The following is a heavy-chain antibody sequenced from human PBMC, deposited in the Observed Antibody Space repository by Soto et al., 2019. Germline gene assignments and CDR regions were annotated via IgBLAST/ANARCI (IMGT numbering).Heavy chain of an antibody. CDR3: ARVGGQLVPGFDY. D-gene: IGHD6-6*01. Sequence: EVQLVESGGGLVKPGGSLRLSCAASGFTFSSYSMNWVRQAPGKGLEWVSAISSSSSYIYYAYSVKGRFTISRDNAKNSLYRQMTSLRAEATAVYYCARVGGQLVPGFDYWGQGTLVTVSS. CDR2: ISSSSSYI. V-gene: IGHV3-21*01. CDR1: GFTFSSYS. J-gene: IGHJ4*02.